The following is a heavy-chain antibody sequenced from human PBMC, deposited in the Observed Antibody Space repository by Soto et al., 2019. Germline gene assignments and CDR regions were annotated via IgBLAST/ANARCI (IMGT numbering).Heavy chain of an antibody. CDR1: GGSISNSGDY. J-gene: IGHJ3*02. CDR3: ARFSSGNYYEAFDI. Sequence: SETLSLTCTVSGGSISNSGDYWGWIRQPPGKGLEWIGTIFYSGITYYNPSLKSRVTISVDKSKNQFSLKLSSVTAADTAVYYCARFSSGNYYEAFDIWGQGTMVTVSS. CDR2: IFYSGIT. D-gene: IGHD1-26*01. V-gene: IGHV4-39*07.